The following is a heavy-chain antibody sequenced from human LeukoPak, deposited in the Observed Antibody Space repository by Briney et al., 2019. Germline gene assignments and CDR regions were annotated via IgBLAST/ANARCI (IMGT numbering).Heavy chain of an antibody. J-gene: IGHJ4*02. D-gene: IGHD3-22*01. V-gene: IGHV3-30*18. Sequence: PGGSLRLSCAASGXTFSSYGMHWVRQAPGKGLEWVAVISYDGSNKYYADSVKGRFTISRDNSKNTLYLQMNSLRAEDTAVYYCAKDLDYDSSGFFDYWGQGTLVTVSS. CDR2: ISYDGSNK. CDR3: AKDLDYDSSGFFDY. CDR1: GXTFSSYG.